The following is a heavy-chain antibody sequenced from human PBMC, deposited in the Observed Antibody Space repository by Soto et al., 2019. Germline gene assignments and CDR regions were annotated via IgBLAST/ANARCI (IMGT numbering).Heavy chain of an antibody. D-gene: IGHD3-10*01. CDR2: ISWNSGSI. V-gene: IGHV3-9*01. CDR1: GFTFDDYA. Sequence: DVQLVESGGGLVQPGRSLRLSCAASGFTFDDYAMHWVRQAPGKGLEWVSGISWNSGSIGYADSVKGRFTISRDNAKNSLYLQMNSLRAEDTALYYCAKGSSGGYYYGMDVWGQGTTVTVSS. J-gene: IGHJ6*02. CDR3: AKGSSGGYYYGMDV.